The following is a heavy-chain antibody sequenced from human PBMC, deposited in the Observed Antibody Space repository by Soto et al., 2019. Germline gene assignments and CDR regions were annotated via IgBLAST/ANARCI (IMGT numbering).Heavy chain of an antibody. V-gene: IGHV1-18*01. CDR1: GYTFTSYG. D-gene: IGHD3-16*01. Sequence: QVQLVQSGAEVKKPGASVKVSCKASGYTFTSYGISWVRQAPGQGLEWMGWISAYNGNTNYAQKLQGRVTMTTDTSTSTAYRERTSLRSEDRAVYYCAGVAAGGLFDYWGQGTLFTVSS. J-gene: IGHJ4*02. CDR3: AGVAAGGLFDY. CDR2: ISAYNGNT.